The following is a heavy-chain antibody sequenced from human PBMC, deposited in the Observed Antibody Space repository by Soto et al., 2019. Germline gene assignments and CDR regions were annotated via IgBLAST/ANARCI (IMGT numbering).Heavy chain of an antibody. CDR3: ARTGYSGSYDYYYYGMDV. Sequence: ASETLSLTCTVSGGSISSSSYYWGWIRQPPGKGLEWIGSIYYSGSTYYNPSLKSRVTISVDTSKNQFSLKLSSVTAADTAVYYCARTGYSGSYDYYYYGMDVWGQGTTVTVSS. CDR1: GGSISSSSYY. V-gene: IGHV4-39*01. J-gene: IGHJ6*02. D-gene: IGHD1-26*01. CDR2: IYYSGST.